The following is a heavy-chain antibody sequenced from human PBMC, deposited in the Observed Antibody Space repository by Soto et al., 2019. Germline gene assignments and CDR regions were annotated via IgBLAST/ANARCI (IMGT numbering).Heavy chain of an antibody. CDR3: ARVPIWGRTGFDY. CDR2: INHSGST. V-gene: IGHV4-34*01. CDR1: GGSFSGYY. Sequence: QVQLQQWGAGLLKPSETLSLTCAVYGGSFSGYYWSWIRQPPGKGLEWIGEINHSGSTNYNPSLTSRVTISVDTSKNQFSLKLSSVTAADTAVYYCARVPIWGRTGFDYWGQGTLVTVSS. J-gene: IGHJ4*02. D-gene: IGHD3-16*01.